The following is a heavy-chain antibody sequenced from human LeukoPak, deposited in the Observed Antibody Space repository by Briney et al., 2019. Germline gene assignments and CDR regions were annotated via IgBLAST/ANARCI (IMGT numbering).Heavy chain of an antibody. V-gene: IGHV4-39*01. CDR2: ISYSGTT. J-gene: IGHJ4*02. D-gene: IGHD3-10*01. CDR3: ARYVVYGSGKYYFDY. Sequence: SETLSLTCTVSGGSISSISYYWGWIRQPPGKGLEWIGSISYSGTTYYNPSLKSRVTISVDTSEKQFSLKLSSVTAADTAVYYCARYVVYGSGKYYFDYWGQGTLVAVSS. CDR1: GGSISSISYY.